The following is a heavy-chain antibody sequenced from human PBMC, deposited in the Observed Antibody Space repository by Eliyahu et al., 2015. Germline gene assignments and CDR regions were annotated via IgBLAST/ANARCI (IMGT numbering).Heavy chain of an antibody. CDR1: GGSXSRGSYS. J-gene: IGHJ3*02. CDR2: IYYSGST. CDR3: ARHIGELELGAFDI. D-gene: IGHD1-7*01. Sequence: QLQLQESGPGLVKPSETLSLTCTVSGGSXSRGSYSWXWXRQPPGKGVEWIGSIYYSGSTYYNPSLKSRVTISVDTSKNQFSLKLSSVTAADTAVYYCARHIGELELGAFDIWGQGTMVTVSS. V-gene: IGHV4-39*01.